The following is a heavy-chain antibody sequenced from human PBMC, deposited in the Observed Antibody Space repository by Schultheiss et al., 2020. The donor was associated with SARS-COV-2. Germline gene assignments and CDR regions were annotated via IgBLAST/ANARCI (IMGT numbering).Heavy chain of an antibody. CDR1: GFTFDDYA. CDR3: AKGGPFDY. V-gene: IGHV3-23*01. Sequence: GESLKISCAASGFTFDDYAMHWVRQAPGKGLEWVSGISGSGGSTYYADSVKGRFTISRDNSKNTLYLQMNSLRAEDTAVYYCAKGGPFDYWGQGTLVTVSS. J-gene: IGHJ4*02. CDR2: ISGSGGST.